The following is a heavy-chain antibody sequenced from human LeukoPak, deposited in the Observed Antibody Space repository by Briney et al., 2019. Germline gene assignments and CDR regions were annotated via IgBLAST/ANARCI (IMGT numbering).Heavy chain of an antibody. D-gene: IGHD3-10*01. Sequence: SETLSLACDVHGEFFSGFYWSWIRQSPGKGLEWIGDINHSGTTKYNPSLKSRVTLLIDTSKNHFSLKVNSVTAADTAVYYCARLPLGAFGEVLNFDLWGQGTVVTVSS. CDR3: ARLPLGAFGEVLNFDL. CDR1: GEFFSGFY. CDR2: INHSGTT. J-gene: IGHJ4*02. V-gene: IGHV4-34*01.